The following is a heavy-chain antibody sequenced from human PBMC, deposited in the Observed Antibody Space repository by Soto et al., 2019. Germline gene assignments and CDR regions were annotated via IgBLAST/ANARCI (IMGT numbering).Heavy chain of an antibody. CDR2: IYYSGST. J-gene: IGHJ3*02. V-gene: IGHV4-39*01. CDR3: ARPVTPPLGSYYSHDAFDI. Sequence: PSETLSLTCTVSGGSISSSSYYWGWIRQPPGKGLEWIGSIYYSGSTYYNPSLKSRVTISVDTSKNQFSLKLSSVTAADTAVYYCARPVTPPLGSYYSHDAFDIWGQGTMVTVSS. CDR1: GGSISSSSYY. D-gene: IGHD3-10*01.